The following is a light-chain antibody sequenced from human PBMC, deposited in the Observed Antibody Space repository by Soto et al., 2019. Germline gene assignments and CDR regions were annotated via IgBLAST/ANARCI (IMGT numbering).Light chain of an antibody. CDR3: QQHNKWPLIT. Sequence: EIVMTQSPATLSVSPGETATLSCRASQSISIGLAWYRQKPGQPPRLLIYGASTRATGTPARFSGSGSGTEFTLTTSSLQSEDFALYYCQQHNKWPLITFGQGTRLEIK. J-gene: IGKJ5*01. CDR1: QSISIG. CDR2: GAS. V-gene: IGKV3D-15*01.